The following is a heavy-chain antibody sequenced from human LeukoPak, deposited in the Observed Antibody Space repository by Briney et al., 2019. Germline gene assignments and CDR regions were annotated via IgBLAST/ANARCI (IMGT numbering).Heavy chain of an antibody. CDR3: ARRALAGFDY. CDR1: GFTFSSYA. D-gene: IGHD6-19*01. V-gene: IGHV3-30-3*01. J-gene: IGHJ4*02. Sequence: GGSLRLSCAASGFTFSSYAMHWVRQAPGKGLEWVAVISYDGSNKYYADSVKGRFTISRDNSKNTLYLQMNSLRAEDTAVYYCARRALAGFDYWGQGTLVTVSS. CDR2: ISYDGSNK.